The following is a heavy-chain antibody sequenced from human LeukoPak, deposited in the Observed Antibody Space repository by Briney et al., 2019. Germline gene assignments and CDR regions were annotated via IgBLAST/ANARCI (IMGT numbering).Heavy chain of an antibody. V-gene: IGHV3-11*04. D-gene: IGHD1-7*01. CDR3: ARGLIETGTTFDY. CDR2: MSRSGSSM. CDR1: GFTLSDYS. J-gene: IGHJ4*02. Sequence: GGSLRLSXAASGFTLSDYSMTWIRQAPGKGVEWVSYMSRSGSSMYYADSVKGRFTISRDNAKNSVYLQMNSLGAEDTAVYYCARGLIETGTTFDYWGQGTLVTVSS.